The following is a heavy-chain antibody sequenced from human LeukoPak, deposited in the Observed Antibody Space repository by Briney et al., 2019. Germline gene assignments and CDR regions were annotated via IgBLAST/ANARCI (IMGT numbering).Heavy chain of an antibody. CDR1: GGTFSSCA. Sequence: ASVKVSCKASGGTFSSCAISWVRQAPGQGLEWMGRIIPILGTANYAQKFQGRVTITADKSTSTAYMELSSLRSEDTAVYYCARASRDGYSYGYLSDYWGQGTLVTVSS. CDR2: IIPILGTA. V-gene: IGHV1-69*04. CDR3: ARASRDGYSYGYLSDY. D-gene: IGHD5-18*01. J-gene: IGHJ4*02.